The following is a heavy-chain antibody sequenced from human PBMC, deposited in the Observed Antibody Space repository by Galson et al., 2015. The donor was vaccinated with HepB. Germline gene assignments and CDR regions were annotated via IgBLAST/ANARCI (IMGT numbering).Heavy chain of an antibody. D-gene: IGHD3-3*01. CDR2: INAGNGNT. CDR1: GYTITSYA. J-gene: IGHJ6*03. Sequence: SVKVSCKASGYTITSYAMHWVRQAPGQRLEWMGWINAGNGNTKYSQKFQGRVTITRDTSASTAYMELSSLRSEDTAVYYCARDRGFWSGYYSYYYMDVWGKGTTVTVSS. V-gene: IGHV1-3*01. CDR3: ARDRGFWSGYYSYYYMDV.